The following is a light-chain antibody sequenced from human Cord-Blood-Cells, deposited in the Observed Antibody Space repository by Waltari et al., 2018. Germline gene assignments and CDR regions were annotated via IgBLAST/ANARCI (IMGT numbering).Light chain of an antibody. CDR3: QQYNNWPPYS. Sequence: EIVMTQSPATLSVSPGERATLSCRASQSVSSNLAWYQQKPGQAPRLLIYGASTRAAGSLARFSGSGSGTEFSLTIISLQSEDVAVDYCQQYNNWPPYSFGQGTKLEIK. J-gene: IGKJ2*03. V-gene: IGKV3-15*01. CDR2: GAS. CDR1: QSVSSN.